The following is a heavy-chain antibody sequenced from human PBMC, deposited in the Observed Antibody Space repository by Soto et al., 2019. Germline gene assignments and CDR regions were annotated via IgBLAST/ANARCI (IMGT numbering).Heavy chain of an antibody. CDR1: GGSISSSNW. V-gene: IGHV4-4*02. J-gene: IGHJ6*02. D-gene: IGHD1-26*01. CDR2: IYHSGST. Sequence: QVQLQESVPGLGKPSGTLSLTSAVSGGSISSSNWWSWVRQPPGKGLEWIGEIYHSGSTNYNPSLKSRVTISVDKSKNQFSLKLSSVTAADTAVYYCARVSGSYYYGMDVWGQGTTVTVSS. CDR3: ARVSGSYYYGMDV.